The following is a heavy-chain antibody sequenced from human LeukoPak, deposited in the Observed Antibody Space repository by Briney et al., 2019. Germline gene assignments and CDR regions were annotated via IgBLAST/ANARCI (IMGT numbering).Heavy chain of an antibody. CDR3: ARMRLGYCSSTSCSKVGNWFDP. J-gene: IGHJ5*02. CDR2: IYHSGST. Sequence: KSSETLSLTCTVSGDSINSLDLWSWVRQPPGKGLEWIGYIYHSGSTYYNPSLKSRVTISVDRSKNQFSLKLSSVTAADTAEYYCARMRLGYCSSTSCSKVGNWFDPWGQGTLVTVSS. V-gene: IGHV4-4*02. D-gene: IGHD2-2*01. CDR1: GDSINSLDL.